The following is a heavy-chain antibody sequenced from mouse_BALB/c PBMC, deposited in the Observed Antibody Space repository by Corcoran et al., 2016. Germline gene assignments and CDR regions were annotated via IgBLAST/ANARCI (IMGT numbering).Heavy chain of an antibody. CDR3: AREGRANWDAFAY. J-gene: IGHJ3*01. CDR2: INPYNDGT. CDR1: GYTFTSYV. D-gene: IGHD4-1*02. V-gene: IGHV1S136*01. Sequence: EVQLQQSGPELVTPGASVKMSCKASGYTFTSYVMHWVKQKPGQGLEWIGYINPYNDGTKYNEKFKGKATLTSDKSPSTAYMELSSLTSEDSAVYYCAREGRANWDAFAYWGQGTLVTVSA.